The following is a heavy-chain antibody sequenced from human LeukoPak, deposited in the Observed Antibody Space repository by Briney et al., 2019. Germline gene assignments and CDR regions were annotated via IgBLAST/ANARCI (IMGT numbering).Heavy chain of an antibody. Sequence: PSETLSLTCAVYGGSFSGYYWSWIRQPPGKWLEWIGEINHSGSTNYNPSLKSRVTISVDTSKNQFSLKLSSVTAADTAVYYCARHPRPRGYSLDWFDPWGQGTLVTVSS. CDR3: ARHPRPRGYSLDWFDP. V-gene: IGHV4-34*01. CDR2: INHSGST. D-gene: IGHD5-18*01. CDR1: GGSFSGYY. J-gene: IGHJ5*02.